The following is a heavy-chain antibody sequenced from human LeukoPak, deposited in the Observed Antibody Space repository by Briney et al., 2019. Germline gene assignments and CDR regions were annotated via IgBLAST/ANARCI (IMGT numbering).Heavy chain of an antibody. V-gene: IGHV3-21*01. D-gene: IGHD6-13*01. J-gene: IGHJ4*02. CDR3: AMYSSSPIDY. CDR1: GFTFSSYA. Sequence: PGGSLRLSCAASGFTFSSYAMSWVRQAPGKGLEWVSSITSSSYIYYADSVKGRFTISRDNDKNSLYLQLNSLRAEDTAVYYCAMYSSSPIDYWGQGTLVTVSS. CDR2: ITSSSYI.